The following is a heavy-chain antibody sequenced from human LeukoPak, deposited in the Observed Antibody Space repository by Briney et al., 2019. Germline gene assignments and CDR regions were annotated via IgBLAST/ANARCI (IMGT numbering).Heavy chain of an antibody. Sequence: ASVKVSCKASGYTFTGYYMHWVRQAPGQGLEWMGIINPSGGSTSYAQKFQGRVTMTRDMSTSTVYMELSSPRSEDTAVYYCASERMAAAGTVYWGQGTLVTVSS. CDR3: ASERMAAAGTVY. J-gene: IGHJ4*02. CDR2: INPSGGST. CDR1: GYTFTGYY. V-gene: IGHV1-46*01. D-gene: IGHD6-13*01.